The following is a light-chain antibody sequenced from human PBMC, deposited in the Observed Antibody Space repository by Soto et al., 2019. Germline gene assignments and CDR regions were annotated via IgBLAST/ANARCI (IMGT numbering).Light chain of an antibody. CDR2: KAS. V-gene: IGKV1-5*03. J-gene: IGKJ5*01. Sequence: DIQMTQSHSTLSASVVDRFTITFRASQSISSWLAWYQQKPGKAPKLLIYKASSLESGVPSRFSGSGSGTEFTLTISSLQPDDSATYYCQQYHSFSFTFAQGTRWRL. CDR3: QQYHSFSFT. CDR1: QSISSW.